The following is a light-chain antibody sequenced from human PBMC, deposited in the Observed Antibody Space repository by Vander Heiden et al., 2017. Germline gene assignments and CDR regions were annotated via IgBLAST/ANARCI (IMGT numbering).Light chain of an antibody. CDR2: LGS. CDR3: MQALQTPPFT. J-gene: IGKJ3*01. CDR1: QSLLHSNGYNY. V-gene: IGKV2-28*01. Sequence: DIVMTQSPLSLPVTPGEPASISCRSSQSLLHSNGYNYLDWYLQKPGQSPQLLIYLGSNRASGVPDRFSGSGSGTDFTLKISRVVAEDVGVYYCMQALQTPPFTFGPGTKVDIK.